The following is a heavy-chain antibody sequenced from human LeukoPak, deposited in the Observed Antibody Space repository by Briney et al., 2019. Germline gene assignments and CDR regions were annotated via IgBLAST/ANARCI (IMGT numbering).Heavy chain of an antibody. V-gene: IGHV3-30*18. D-gene: IGHD4-17*01. CDR2: ISYDGSNK. CDR3: AKVSYGAYSDY. CDR1: GFTFSSYG. J-gene: IGHJ4*02. Sequence: GGSLRLSCAASGFTFSSYGMHWVRQAPGKGLEWVAVISYDGSNKYYADSVKGRFTISRDNSKNTLYLQMNSLRAEDTAVYYCAKVSYGAYSDYWGQGTLVTVSS.